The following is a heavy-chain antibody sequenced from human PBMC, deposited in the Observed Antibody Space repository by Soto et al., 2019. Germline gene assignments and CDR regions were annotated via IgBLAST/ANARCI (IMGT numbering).Heavy chain of an antibody. J-gene: IGHJ5*02. V-gene: IGHV1-69*01. D-gene: IGHD6-13*01. Sequence: QVQLVQSGAEVKKPGSSVKVSCKASGGTFSSYAISGVRQAPGQGLEWMGGIIPIFGTANYAQKFQGRVTITADESTSTAYMELSSLRSEDTAVYYCARDGEAGFVSWFDPWGQGTLVTVSS. CDR2: IIPIFGTA. CDR1: GGTFSSYA. CDR3: ARDGEAGFVSWFDP.